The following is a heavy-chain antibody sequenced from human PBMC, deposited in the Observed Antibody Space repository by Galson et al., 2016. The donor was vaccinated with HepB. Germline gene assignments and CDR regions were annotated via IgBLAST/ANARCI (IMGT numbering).Heavy chain of an antibody. CDR3: ARGYYYGDFARPAFDS. J-gene: IGHJ4*02. D-gene: IGHD4-17*01. CDR2: IRGKAYGGKP. CDR1: GFTFGDYT. Sequence: SLRLSCAGSGFTFGDYTMNWFRQAPGKGLEWLGFIRGKAYGGKPQYAESVKGRFTISRDDSKHIAYLQVSSMKIEDTARYYCARGYYYGDFARPAFDSWGQGTLVTVSS. V-gene: IGHV3-49*03.